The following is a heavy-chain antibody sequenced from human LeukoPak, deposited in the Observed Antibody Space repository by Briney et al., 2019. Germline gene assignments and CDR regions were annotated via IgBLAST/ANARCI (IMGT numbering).Heavy chain of an antibody. CDR3: ASIDYYGSGTFDY. CDR1: GGSITTYY. CDR2: IYYSGST. Sequence: SETLSLTCTVSGGSITTYYWSWIRQPPGKGLEWFGYIYYSGSTNYNPSLKSRVTISVDTSKNQFSLKLSSVTAADTAVYCCASIDYYGSGTFDYWGQGTLVTVSS. V-gene: IGHV4-59*12. D-gene: IGHD3-10*01. J-gene: IGHJ4*02.